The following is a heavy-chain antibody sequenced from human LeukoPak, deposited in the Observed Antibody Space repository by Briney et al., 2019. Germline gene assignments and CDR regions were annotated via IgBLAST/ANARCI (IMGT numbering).Heavy chain of an antibody. D-gene: IGHD4-17*01. J-gene: IGHJ4*02. CDR2: IIPIFGIA. CDR1: GGTFSSYA. CDR3: ARAATVTSKTFDY. Sequence: SVKVSCKASGGTFSSYAISWVRQAPGQGLEWMGRIIPIFGIANYAQKFQGRVTITTDKSTSTAYMELSSLRSEDTAVYYCARAATVTSKTFDYWGQGTLVTVSS. V-gene: IGHV1-69*04.